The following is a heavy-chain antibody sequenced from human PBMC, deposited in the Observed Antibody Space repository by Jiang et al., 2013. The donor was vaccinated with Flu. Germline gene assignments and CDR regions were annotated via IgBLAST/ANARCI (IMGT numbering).Heavy chain of an antibody. CDR1: GFTFSSYG. V-gene: IGHV3-33*01. CDR2: IWYDGSNK. D-gene: IGHD3-10*01. Sequence: QLLESGGGVVQPGRSLRLSCAASGFTFSSYGMHWVRQAPGKGLEWVAVIWYDGSNKYYADSVKGRFTISRDNSKNTLYLQMNSLRAEDTAVYYCARDSQAVLWFGEMSPEKDAFDIWGQGTMVTVSS. J-gene: IGHJ3*02. CDR3: ARDSQAVLWFGEMSPEKDAFDI.